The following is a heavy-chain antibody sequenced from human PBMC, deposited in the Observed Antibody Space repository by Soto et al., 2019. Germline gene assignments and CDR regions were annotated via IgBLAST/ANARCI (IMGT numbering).Heavy chain of an antibody. V-gene: IGHV1-69*02. D-gene: IGHD3-10*01. CDR1: GGSFSSYT. CDR2: IIPILGIA. CDR3: ATETRITMVLGVTEQDY. Sequence: QVQLVQSGAEVKKPRSSVKVSCKASGGSFSSYTISWVRQAPGQGLEWMGRIIPILGIANYAQKFQGRVTITADKSTSTGYMELSSLRSEDSAVYYCATETRITMVLGVTEQDYWGQGTLVTVSS. J-gene: IGHJ4*02.